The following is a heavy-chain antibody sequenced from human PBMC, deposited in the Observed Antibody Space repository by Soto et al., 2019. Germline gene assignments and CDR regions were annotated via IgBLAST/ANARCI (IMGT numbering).Heavy chain of an antibody. CDR1: GGSFSGYY. V-gene: IGHV4-34*01. CDR3: ARCSGGYCSSTSCYGVRYYFDY. Sequence: QVQLQQWGAGLLKPSETLSLTCAVYGGSFSGYYWSWIRQPPGKGLEWIGEIDHSGSTNYNPSLKSRVTISVDTSKNQCSLKLSSVTAADTAVYYCARCSGGYCSSTSCYGVRYYFDYWGQGTLVTVSS. CDR2: IDHSGST. D-gene: IGHD2-2*01. J-gene: IGHJ4*02.